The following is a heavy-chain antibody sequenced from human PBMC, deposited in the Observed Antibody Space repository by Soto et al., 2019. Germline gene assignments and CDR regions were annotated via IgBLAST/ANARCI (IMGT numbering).Heavy chain of an antibody. CDR3: ARARKSSGWETGLEYFQH. CDR2: IYSGGST. D-gene: IGHD6-19*01. V-gene: IGHV3-66*01. Sequence: GGSLRLSCAASGFTVSSNYMSWVRQAPGKGLEWVSVIYSGGSTYYADSVKGRFTISRDNSKNTLYLQMNSLRAEDTAVYYCARARKSSGWETGLEYFQHWGQGTLVTVSS. CDR1: GFTVSSNY. J-gene: IGHJ1*01.